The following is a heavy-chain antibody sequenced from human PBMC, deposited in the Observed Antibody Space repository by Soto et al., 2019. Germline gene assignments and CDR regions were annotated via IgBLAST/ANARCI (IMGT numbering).Heavy chain of an antibody. CDR3: AREPLGYCTNGVCYTGFDY. CDR1: GFTFSSYS. V-gene: IGHV3-21*01. D-gene: IGHD2-8*01. J-gene: IGHJ4*02. Sequence: EVQLVESGGGLVKPGGSLRLSCAASGFTFSSYSMNWVRQAPGKGLEWVSSISSSSSYIYYADSVKGRFTISRDNAKNSLYLQMNSLRAEDTAVYYCAREPLGYCTNGVCYTGFDYWGQGTLFTVSS. CDR2: ISSSSSYI.